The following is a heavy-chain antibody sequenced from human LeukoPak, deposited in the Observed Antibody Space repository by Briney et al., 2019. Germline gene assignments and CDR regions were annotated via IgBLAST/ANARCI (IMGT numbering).Heavy chain of an antibody. J-gene: IGHJ4*02. V-gene: IGHV3-23*01. CDR2: IIGSSGST. Sequence: TGGSLRLSCVASGFSFDNYAMNGVREAPGEGVEWVSLIIGSSGSTFYADSVKGRFTISRDQYKNTLYLQMNSLRAEDTAVYYCAKGAYDYIEIAYFDYWGQGSLVTVSS. D-gene: IGHD5-12*01. CDR3: AKGAYDYIEIAYFDY. CDR1: GFSFDNYA.